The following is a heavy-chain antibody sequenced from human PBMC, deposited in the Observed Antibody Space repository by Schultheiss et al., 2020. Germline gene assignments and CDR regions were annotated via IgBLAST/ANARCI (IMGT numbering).Heavy chain of an antibody. D-gene: IGHD6-13*01. Sequence: SATLSLTCAVYGGSFSGYYWSWIRQPPGKGLEWIGEINHSGSTNYNPSLKSRVTISVDTSKNQFSLKLSSVTAADTAVYYCARGYSSSWYAGFDPWGQGTLVTVAS. J-gene: IGHJ5*02. CDR3: ARGYSSSWYAGFDP. CDR1: GGSFSGYY. CDR2: INHSGST. V-gene: IGHV4-34*01.